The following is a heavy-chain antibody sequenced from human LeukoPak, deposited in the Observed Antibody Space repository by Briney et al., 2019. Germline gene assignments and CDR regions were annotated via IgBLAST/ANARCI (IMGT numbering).Heavy chain of an antibody. CDR1: GGSISSYY. Sequence: SETLSLTCTVSGGSISSYYWSWIRQPAGKGLEWIGRIYTSGSTNYNPSLKSRVTMSVDTSKNQFSLKLSSVTAADTAVYYCARDTPRITIFGVVMPLDAFDIWGQGTMVTVSS. CDR2: IYTSGST. D-gene: IGHD3-3*01. J-gene: IGHJ3*02. V-gene: IGHV4-4*07. CDR3: ARDTPRITIFGVVMPLDAFDI.